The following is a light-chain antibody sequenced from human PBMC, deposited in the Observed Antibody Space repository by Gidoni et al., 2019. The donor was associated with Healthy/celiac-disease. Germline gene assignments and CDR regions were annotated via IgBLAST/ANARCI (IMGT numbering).Light chain of an antibody. CDR1: QSLSSR. Sequence: DIQMTQSPSTLSASVGDRVTITCRASQSLSSRLAWYQPKPGKAPKLLIYKASSLESGVPSRFSGSGSGTEFTLTISSLQPDDFATYYCQQYNSYPLTFGGGTKVEIK. J-gene: IGKJ4*01. CDR2: KAS. V-gene: IGKV1-5*03. CDR3: QQYNSYPLT.